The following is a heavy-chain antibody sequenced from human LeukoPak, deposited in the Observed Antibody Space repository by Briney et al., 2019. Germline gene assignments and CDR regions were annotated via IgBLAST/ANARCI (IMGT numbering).Heavy chain of an antibody. CDR1: GFTFSSYA. D-gene: IGHD2-21*01. J-gene: IGHJ4*02. Sequence: GGSLRLSCAASGFTFSSYAMNWVRQAPGKGLEGVANIKKDGSGESYGDSVKGRFTISRDNAESSLYLQMNNLRAEDTAVYFCAAGDTLEFWGQGTLVTVSS. CDR3: AAGDTLEF. V-gene: IGHV3-7*03. CDR2: IKKDGSGE.